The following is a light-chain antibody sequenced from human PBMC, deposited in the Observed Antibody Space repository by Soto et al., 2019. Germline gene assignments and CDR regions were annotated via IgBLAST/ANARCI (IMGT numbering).Light chain of an antibody. Sequence: EIVLTQSQASLSVPPGARATLYCRASQSVSSNLAWYQQKPGQAPRLLVFGASTRATGIPARFSGSGSGTEFTLTISSLQSEDFAVYFCQQYNKWPRTFGQGTKVDIK. J-gene: IGKJ1*01. CDR3: QQYNKWPRT. CDR2: GAS. CDR1: QSVSSN. V-gene: IGKV3-15*01.